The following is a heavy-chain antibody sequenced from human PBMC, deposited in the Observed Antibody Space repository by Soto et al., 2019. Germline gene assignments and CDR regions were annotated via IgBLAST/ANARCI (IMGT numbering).Heavy chain of an antibody. D-gene: IGHD5-18*01. V-gene: IGHV1-69*01. CDR2: IIPIFGTA. CDR3: ARDLRHPTAMVRAFDI. CDR1: GGTFSSYA. J-gene: IGHJ3*02. Sequence: QVQLVQSGAEVKKPGSSMKVSCKASGGTFSSYAISWVRQAPGQGLEWMGGIIPIFGTANYAQKFQGRVSITADESTSTPYMELSSLRSEDTAVYYCARDLRHPTAMVRAFDIWGQVTMVTVSS.